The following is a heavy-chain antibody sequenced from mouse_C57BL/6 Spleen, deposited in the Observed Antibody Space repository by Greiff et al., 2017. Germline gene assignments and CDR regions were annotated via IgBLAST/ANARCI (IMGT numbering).Heavy chain of an antibody. Sequence: VQLQQSGAELARPGASVKLSCKASGYTFTSYGISWVKQRTGQGLEWIGEIYPRSGNTYYNEKFKGKATLTADKSSSTAYMELRSLTSEDSAVYFCARDESYYGSSSYYYAMDYWGQGTSVTVSS. V-gene: IGHV1-81*01. D-gene: IGHD1-1*01. CDR1: GYTFTSYG. CDR2: IYPRSGNT. CDR3: ARDESYYGSSSYYYAMDY. J-gene: IGHJ4*01.